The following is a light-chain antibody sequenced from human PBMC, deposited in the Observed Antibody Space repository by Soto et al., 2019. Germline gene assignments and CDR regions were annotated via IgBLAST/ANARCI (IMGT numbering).Light chain of an antibody. V-gene: IGKV1-5*03. CDR3: QQYNSYPS. CDR1: QSISSW. Sequence: DNQMTQSPSTLSASVGDRVTITCRSSQSISSWLAWYQQKPGKVPKLLIYKASSLESGVPSRFSGSGSGTEFTLTISSLQPDDFATYYCQQYNSYPSFGGGTKVEIK. CDR2: KAS. J-gene: IGKJ4*01.